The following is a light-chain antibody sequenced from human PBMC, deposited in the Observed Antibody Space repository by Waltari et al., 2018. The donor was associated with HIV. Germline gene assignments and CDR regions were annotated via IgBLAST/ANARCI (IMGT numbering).Light chain of an antibody. CDR1: VLAKKY. J-gene: IGLJ3*02. V-gene: IGLV3-27*01. CDR3: YSAADNNLRV. CDR2: KDS. Sequence: SSELTQPSSVSVSPGQTARITCSGDVLAKKYARWFQQKPGQAPGLVIYKDSERPSGIPERFSGSSSGTTVTLTISGAQVEDEADYYCYSAADNNLRVFGGGTKLTVL.